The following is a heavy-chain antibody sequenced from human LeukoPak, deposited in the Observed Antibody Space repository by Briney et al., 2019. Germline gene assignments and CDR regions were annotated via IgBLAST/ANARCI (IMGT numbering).Heavy chain of an antibody. V-gene: IGHV3-30*02. CDR1: GFTFSNYG. Sequence: GGSLRLSCAASGFTFSNYGMHWVRQAPGKGLEWVAFIRYDGSNDYHADSVKGRFTISRGNSKNTMYLQMNSLRAEDTAVYYCAKGSRYFESSGYCYFDYWGQGTLVTVSS. CDR2: IRYDGSND. J-gene: IGHJ4*02. CDR3: AKGSRYFESSGYCYFDY. D-gene: IGHD3-22*01.